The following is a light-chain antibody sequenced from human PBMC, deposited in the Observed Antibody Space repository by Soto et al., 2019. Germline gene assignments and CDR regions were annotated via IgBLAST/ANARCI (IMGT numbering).Light chain of an antibody. CDR3: QQDNNWPPWT. CDR2: GAS. Sequence: EIVMTQSPATLSVSPGERATLSCRASQSVSSNLAWYQQTPGQAPRLLIYGASTRATGIPARFSGSGSGTEFTLTISSLQSEDVAVYYCQQDNNWPPWTFGQGTKVEIK. J-gene: IGKJ1*01. CDR1: QSVSSN. V-gene: IGKV3-15*01.